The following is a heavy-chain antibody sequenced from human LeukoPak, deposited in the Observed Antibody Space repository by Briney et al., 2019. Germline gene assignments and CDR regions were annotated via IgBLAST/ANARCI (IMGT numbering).Heavy chain of an antibody. V-gene: IGHV4-39*07. J-gene: IGHJ4*02. CDR2: IYYSGST. CDR3: ARDSGEPFTAMVIYFDY. Sequence: PSETLSLTCTVSGGSISSGSYYWGWIRQPPGKGLEWIGSIYYSGSTYYDPSLKSRVTISVDTSKDQFSLKLSSVTAADTAVYYCARDSGEPFTAMVIYFDYWGQGTLVTVSS. D-gene: IGHD5-18*01. CDR1: GGSISSGSYY.